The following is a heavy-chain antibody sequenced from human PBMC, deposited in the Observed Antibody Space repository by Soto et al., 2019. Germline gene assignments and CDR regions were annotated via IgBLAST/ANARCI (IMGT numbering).Heavy chain of an antibody. J-gene: IGHJ4*02. CDR2: ISGSGDDT. CDR3: AGPGYSSQDY. V-gene: IGHV3-23*01. Sequence: GGSLRLSCAASGFTFSSFALSWVRRAPGKGLEWVSAISGSGDDTGYADSVKGRFTISRDNSKNTLYLQMNSLRAEDTAVYYCAGPGYSSQDYWGQGALVTVSS. D-gene: IGHD5-18*01. CDR1: GFTFSSFA.